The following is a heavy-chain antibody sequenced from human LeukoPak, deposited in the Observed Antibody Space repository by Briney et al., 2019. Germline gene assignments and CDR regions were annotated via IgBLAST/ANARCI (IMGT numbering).Heavy chain of an antibody. D-gene: IGHD6-13*01. J-gene: IGHJ3*01. CDR2: IYYSGST. Sequence: SETLSLTCAVSGYSITSSNRWGWIRQPPGKGLEWIGYIYYSGSTYYNPSLKSRVTMSVDTSKNQFSLKLSSVTAVDTALYYCARRNGYPFDVWGLGTMVTVSS. CDR3: ARRNGYPFDV. CDR1: GYSITSSNR. V-gene: IGHV4-28*01.